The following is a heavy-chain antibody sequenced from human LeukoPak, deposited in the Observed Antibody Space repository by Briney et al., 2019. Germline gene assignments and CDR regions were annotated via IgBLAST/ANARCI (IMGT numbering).Heavy chain of an antibody. CDR2: ISSSSSYI. Sequence: TGGSLRLSCAASGFTFSSYSMNWVRQAPGKGLGWVSSISSSSSYIYYADSVKGRFTISRDNAKNSLYLQMNSLRDEDTAVYYCARVGSGSRGFDYWGQGTLVTVSS. V-gene: IGHV3-21*01. CDR3: ARVGSGSRGFDY. CDR1: GFTFSSYS. J-gene: IGHJ4*02. D-gene: IGHD6-19*01.